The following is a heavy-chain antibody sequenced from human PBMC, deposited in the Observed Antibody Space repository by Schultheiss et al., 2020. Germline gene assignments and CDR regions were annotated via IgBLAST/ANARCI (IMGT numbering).Heavy chain of an antibody. Sequence: GGSLRLSCAASGFTFSSYAMSWVRQGPGKGLEWVSCISGSGGSTYYADSVKGRFTISRDSSTNALYLQMNSLTVDDTAVYYCTRGHNWFDPWGQGTLVTVSS. CDR1: GFTFSSYA. CDR3: TRGHNWFDP. J-gene: IGHJ5*02. CDR2: ISGSGGST. V-gene: IGHV3-23*01.